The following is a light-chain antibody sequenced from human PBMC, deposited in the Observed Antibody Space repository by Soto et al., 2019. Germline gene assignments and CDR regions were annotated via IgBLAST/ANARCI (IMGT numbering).Light chain of an antibody. CDR3: QQYYSSPFT. CDR1: QSVLYISYSQEY. CDR2: WAS. J-gene: IGKJ3*01. Sequence: DIVMTQSPDSLAVSLGERATINCKSSQSVLYISYSQEYLAWYQQKPGQPPKLLIYWASTRESGVPDRFSGSGSGTDFTLTISSLQAEDVAIYYCQQYYSSPFTFGPGTKVDIK. V-gene: IGKV4-1*01.